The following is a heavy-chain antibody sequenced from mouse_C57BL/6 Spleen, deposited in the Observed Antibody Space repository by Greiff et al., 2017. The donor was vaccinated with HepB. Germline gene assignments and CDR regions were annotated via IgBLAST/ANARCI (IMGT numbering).Heavy chain of an antibody. D-gene: IGHD2-1*01. CDR1: GFTFSSYA. CDR2: ISDGGSYT. Sequence: EVMLVESGGGLVKPGGSLKLSCAASGFTFSSYAMSWVRQTPEKRLEWVATISDGGSYTYYPDNVKGRFTISRDNAKNNLYLQMSHLKSEDTAMYYCARDGNYGDYYAMDYWGQGTSVTVSS. J-gene: IGHJ4*01. V-gene: IGHV5-4*03. CDR3: ARDGNYGDYYAMDY.